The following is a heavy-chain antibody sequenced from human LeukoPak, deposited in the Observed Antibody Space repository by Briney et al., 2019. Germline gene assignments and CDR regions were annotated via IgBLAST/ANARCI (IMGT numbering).Heavy chain of an antibody. CDR1: GFTFSSYD. CDR2: IGTAGDT. CDR3: ARANPVRGVMVGYPAELDAFDI. J-gene: IGHJ3*02. Sequence: GGSLRLPCAASGFTFSSYDMHWVRQATGKGLEWVSAIGTAGDTYYPGSVKGRFTISRENAKNSLYLQMNSLRAGDTAVYYCARANPVRGVMVGYPAELDAFDIWGQGTMVTVSS. D-gene: IGHD3-10*01. V-gene: IGHV3-13*01.